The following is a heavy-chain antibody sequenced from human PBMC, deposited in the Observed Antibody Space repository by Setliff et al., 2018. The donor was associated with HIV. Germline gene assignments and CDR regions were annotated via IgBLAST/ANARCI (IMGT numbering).Heavy chain of an antibody. Sequence: ASVKVSCKASGYTFTNFYMLWVRQAPGQGLEWMGIINPGGGNTRDAQRFQGRVSMTRDTSTSTVYMELSSLRSEDTAVYYCARGQASNDYGVSLWGQGAMVTVSS. CDR2: INPGGGNT. CDR1: GYTFTNFY. CDR3: ARGQASNDYGVSL. J-gene: IGHJ3*01. D-gene: IGHD4-17*01. V-gene: IGHV1-46*01.